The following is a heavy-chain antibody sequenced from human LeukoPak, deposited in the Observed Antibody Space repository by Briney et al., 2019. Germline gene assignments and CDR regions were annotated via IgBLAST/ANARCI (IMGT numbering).Heavy chain of an antibody. CDR2: VIPIFGTA. V-gene: IGHV1-69*06. J-gene: IGHJ6*03. D-gene: IGHD3-10*01. CDR1: GGTSSSYA. CDR3: ASTRGSGRYYYYYYYMDV. Sequence: ASVKVSCKASGGTSSSYAISWVRQAPGQGLEWMGGVIPIFGTANYAQKFQGRVTITADKSTSTAYMELSSLRSEDTAVYYCASTRGSGRYYYYYYYMDVWGKGTTVTVSS.